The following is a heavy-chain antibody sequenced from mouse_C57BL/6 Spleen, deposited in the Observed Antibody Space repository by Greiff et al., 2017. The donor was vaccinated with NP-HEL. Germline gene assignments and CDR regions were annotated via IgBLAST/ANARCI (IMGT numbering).Heavy chain of an antibody. CDR1: GFTFSSYA. CDR2: ISDGGSYT. Sequence: EVKLQESGGGLVKPGGSLKLSCAASGFTFSSYAMSWVRQTPEKRLEWVATISDGGSYTYYPDNVKGRFTISRDNAKNNLYLQMSHLKSEDTAMYYCARDEAVLGYYDYWGQGTTLTVSS. J-gene: IGHJ2*01. D-gene: IGHD2-3*01. CDR3: ARDEAVLGYYDY. V-gene: IGHV5-4*01.